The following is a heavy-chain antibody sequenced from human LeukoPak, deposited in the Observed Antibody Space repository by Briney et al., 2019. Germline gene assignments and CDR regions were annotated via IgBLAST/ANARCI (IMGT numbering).Heavy chain of an antibody. CDR3: AREKWFGESHDAFDI. J-gene: IGHJ3*02. CDR2: INPNIGGT. V-gene: IGHV1-2*06. CDR1: GYTFTDYY. D-gene: IGHD3-10*01. Sequence: GASVKVSCKASGYTFTDYYMHWVRQAPGQGLEWMGRINPNIGGTNYAQKFQGRVTMTRDTSISTAYMELSRLRSDDTAVYYCAREKWFGESHDAFDIWGQGTMVTVSS.